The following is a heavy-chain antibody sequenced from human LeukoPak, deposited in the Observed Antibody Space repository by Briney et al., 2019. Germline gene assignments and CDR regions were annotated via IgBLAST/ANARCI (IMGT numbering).Heavy chain of an antibody. Sequence: PGGSLRLSCAASGFTFSSCAMTWVRQAPGKGLEWVSAISGTGGSTHYADSVKGRFTISQDNSKNTLYLQMNSLRAEDTAIYYCAKDLQPLANWGQGTLVTVSS. CDR1: GFTFSSCA. CDR2: ISGTGGST. CDR3: AKDLQPLAN. V-gene: IGHV3-23*01. J-gene: IGHJ4*02. D-gene: IGHD1-1*01.